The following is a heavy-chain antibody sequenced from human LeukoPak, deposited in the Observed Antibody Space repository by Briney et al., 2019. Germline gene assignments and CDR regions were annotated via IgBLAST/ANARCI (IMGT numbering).Heavy chain of an antibody. Sequence: GASVKVSCKASGYTFTGYYMHWVRQAPGQGLEGMGWINPNSGGTNYAQKFQGWATMIRDPSISPAYMELSRLRSDDPAVYYCARESSSWYDYWGQGTLVTVSS. CDR3: ARESSSWYDY. CDR2: INPNSGGT. V-gene: IGHV1-2*04. CDR1: GYTFTGYY. D-gene: IGHD6-13*01. J-gene: IGHJ4*02.